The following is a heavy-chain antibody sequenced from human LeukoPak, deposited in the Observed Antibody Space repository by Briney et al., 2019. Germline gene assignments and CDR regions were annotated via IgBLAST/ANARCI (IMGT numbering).Heavy chain of an antibody. D-gene: IGHD3-10*01. J-gene: IGHJ4*02. Sequence: PGGSLRLSCAASGFTFSSYGMHWVRQAPGKGLEWVAVISYDGSNKYYADSVKGRFTISRDNSKNTLYLQMNSLRAEDTAVYYCAKALFGELSLFDYWGQGTLVTVSS. V-gene: IGHV3-30*18. CDR1: GFTFSSYG. CDR2: ISYDGSNK. CDR3: AKALFGELSLFDY.